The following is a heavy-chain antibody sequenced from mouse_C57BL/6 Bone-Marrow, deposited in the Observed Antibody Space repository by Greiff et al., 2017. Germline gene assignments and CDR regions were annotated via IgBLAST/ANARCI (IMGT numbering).Heavy chain of an antibody. CDR3: ARGPYACGPFDY. CDR1: GYTFTSYW. D-gene: IGHD6-5*01. CDR2: IHPNLGST. Sequence: QVHLQQPGAELVKPGASVTLSCKASGYTFTSYWMHWVMQRPGHGLAWIGIIHPNLGSTNYNQKFKSKATLTVDKSSSTAYMHLSSLTSEDSAVYDCARGPYACGPFDYWGQGTTLTVSS. V-gene: IGHV1-64*01. J-gene: IGHJ2*01.